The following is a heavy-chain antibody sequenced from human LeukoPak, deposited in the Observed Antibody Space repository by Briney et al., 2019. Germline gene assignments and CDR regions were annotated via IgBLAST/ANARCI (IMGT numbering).Heavy chain of an antibody. CDR1: GFTFSSYA. D-gene: IGHD3-10*01. V-gene: IGHV3-23*01. CDR2: ISGSGGST. CDR3: AKDLSLWSDY. Sequence: GGSLRLSCAASGFTFSSYAMSWLRQAPGKGLEWVSAISGSGGSTYYADSVKGLCTISRDNSKTTLYLQMNNLSAEDTAVYYCAKDLSLWSDYLGQGTLVTVSS. J-gene: IGHJ4*02.